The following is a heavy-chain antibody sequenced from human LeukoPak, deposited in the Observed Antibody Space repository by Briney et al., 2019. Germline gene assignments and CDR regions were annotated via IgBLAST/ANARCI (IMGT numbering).Heavy chain of an antibody. Sequence: SETLSLTCTVSGGSISSYYWSWIRQPPGKGLEWIGYIYYSGSTNYNPSLKSRVTISVDTSKNQFSLKLSSVTAADTAVYYCARDRGGSLDGFDPWGQGTLVTVSS. CDR2: IYYSGST. CDR3: ARDRGGSLDGFDP. D-gene: IGHD1-26*01. CDR1: GGSISSYY. J-gene: IGHJ5*02. V-gene: IGHV4-59*01.